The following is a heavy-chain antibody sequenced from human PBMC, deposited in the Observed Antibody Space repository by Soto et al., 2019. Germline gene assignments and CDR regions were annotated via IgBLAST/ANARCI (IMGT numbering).Heavy chain of an antibody. D-gene: IGHD3-22*01. CDR3: ARQGIYYDSSGYYHSNFDY. Sequence: SETLSLTCTVSGGSVRSSSYYWGWVRQPPGKGLEWIGGFYYTGSTYYNPSLKSRVTISVDTSKNQFSLKLSSVTAADTAVYNCARQGIYYDSSGYYHSNFDYWGQGTLVTVSS. CDR1: GGSVRSSSYY. J-gene: IGHJ4*02. V-gene: IGHV4-39*01. CDR2: FYYTGST.